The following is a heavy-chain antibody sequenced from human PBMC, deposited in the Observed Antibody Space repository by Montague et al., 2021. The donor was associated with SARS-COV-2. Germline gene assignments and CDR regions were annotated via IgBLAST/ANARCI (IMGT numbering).Heavy chain of an antibody. CDR2: IKQDGSEK. D-gene: IGHD3-9*01. CDR1: GFTFSSHW. CDR3: ARDWGSGDVLRYFDWFTLKALDY. J-gene: IGHJ4*02. Sequence: SLRLSCAASGFTFSSHWMSWVRQAPGKGLEWVANIKQDGSEKYYVDSVKGRFTISRDNAKNSLYLQMNSLRAEDTAVYYCARDWGSGDVLRYFDWFTLKALDYWGQGTLVTVSS. V-gene: IGHV3-7*01.